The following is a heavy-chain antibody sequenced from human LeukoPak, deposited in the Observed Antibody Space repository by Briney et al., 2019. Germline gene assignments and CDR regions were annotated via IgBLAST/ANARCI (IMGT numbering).Heavy chain of an antibody. D-gene: IGHD5-12*01. Sequence: GGSLRLSCAASGFTFSSYAMSWVRQAPGKGLEWVSGVSGSGGSTYYADSVKGRFTISRDNYKNTLYLQMNSLRAEDTAVYYCAKDLDIVATITGNWGQGTLVTVSS. V-gene: IGHV3-23*01. J-gene: IGHJ4*02. CDR3: AKDLDIVATITGN. CDR2: VSGSGGST. CDR1: GFTFSSYA.